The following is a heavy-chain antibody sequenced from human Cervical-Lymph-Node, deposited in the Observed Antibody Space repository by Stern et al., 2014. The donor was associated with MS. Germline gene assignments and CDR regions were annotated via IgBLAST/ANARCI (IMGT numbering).Heavy chain of an antibody. J-gene: IGHJ3*02. CDR1: GGSISSGSYY. CDR3: ARERDYDFWSGYYSHDAFDI. CDR2: IYTSGST. V-gene: IGHV4-61*02. D-gene: IGHD3-3*01. Sequence: QVQLQESGPGLVKPSQTLSLTCTVSGGSISSGSYYWSWIRQPAGKGLEWIGRIYTSGSTNYNPSLKSRVTISVDTSKTQSPLKLSSVTAADTAVYYCARERDYDFWSGYYSHDAFDIWGQGIMVTVSS.